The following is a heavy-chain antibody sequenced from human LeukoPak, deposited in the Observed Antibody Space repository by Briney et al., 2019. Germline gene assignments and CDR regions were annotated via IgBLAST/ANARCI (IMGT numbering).Heavy chain of an antibody. V-gene: IGHV3-53*01. CDR3: ARGDGYNFFDY. D-gene: IGHD5-24*01. J-gene: IGHJ4*02. Sequence: PGGSLRLSCAVSGFSVTNNYMSWVRQAPGKGLEWVSVFYVGGATYYADSVKGRFTISRDNSENTLYLQMRSLRDEDTAVYYCARGDGYNFFDYWGQGTLVTVSS. CDR2: FYVGGAT. CDR1: GFSVTNNY.